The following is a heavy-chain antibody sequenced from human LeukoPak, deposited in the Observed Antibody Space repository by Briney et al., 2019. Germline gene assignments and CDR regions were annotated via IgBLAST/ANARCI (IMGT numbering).Heavy chain of an antibody. CDR1: GYTFTGYY. CDR3: ARGYCSSTSCYGPYYGMDV. CDR2: INPNSGGT. J-gene: IGHJ6*02. D-gene: IGHD2-2*01. Sequence: GASVKVSCKASGYTFTGYYMHWVRQAPGQGLEWMGWINPNSGGTNYAQKFQGRVTMTRGTSISTAYMELSRLRSDDTAVYYCARGYCSSTSCYGPYYGMDVWGQGTTVTVSS. V-gene: IGHV1-2*02.